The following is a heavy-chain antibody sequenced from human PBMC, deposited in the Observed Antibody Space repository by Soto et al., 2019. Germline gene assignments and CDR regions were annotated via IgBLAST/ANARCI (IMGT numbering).Heavy chain of an antibody. CDR2: IWHDGTNK. CDR1: GYAFSGYG. Sequence: QVHLVESGGGVVQPGRSLRLSCAASGYAFSGYGMHWVRQAPGKGLEWVAGIWHDGTNKQYADSVKGRFSISRDNSKNMLYLEMNSLRAEDTAVYYCARNLGDMDDWGPGTTVTVSS. CDR3: ARNLGDMDD. D-gene: IGHD7-27*01. V-gene: IGHV3-33*01. J-gene: IGHJ6*02.